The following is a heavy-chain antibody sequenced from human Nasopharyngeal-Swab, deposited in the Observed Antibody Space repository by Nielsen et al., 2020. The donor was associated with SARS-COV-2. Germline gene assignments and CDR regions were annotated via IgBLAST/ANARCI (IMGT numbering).Heavy chain of an antibody. V-gene: IGHV3-74*01. D-gene: IGHD3-16*01. CDR3: GRDLGGRFST. Sequence: SCAASGFTFRSYWMHWVRQVPGKGLVWVSRINEDGSITNYADSVEGRFTISRDNAKNTLFLHMNSLRAEDTAVYYCGRDLGGRFSTWGQGTLVTASS. J-gene: IGHJ5*02. CDR1: GFTFRSYW. CDR2: INEDGSIT.